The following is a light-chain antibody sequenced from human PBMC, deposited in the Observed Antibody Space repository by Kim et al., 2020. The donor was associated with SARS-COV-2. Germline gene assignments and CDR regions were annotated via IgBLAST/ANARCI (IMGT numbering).Light chain of an antibody. CDR3: QQYATSLYS. CDR1: QTVNTKS. Sequence: EIVLTQSPATLSLSPGERATLSCRASQTVNTKSLAWYQQRPGQTPRLLIYAASRRATGIPDRFSGSGSGTDFTLTITRLEPEDFAVYYFQQYATSLYSFGRGTKLGI. J-gene: IGKJ2*01. V-gene: IGKV3-20*01. CDR2: AAS.